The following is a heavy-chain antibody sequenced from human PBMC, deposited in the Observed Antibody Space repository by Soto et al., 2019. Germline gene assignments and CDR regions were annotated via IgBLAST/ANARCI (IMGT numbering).Heavy chain of an antibody. D-gene: IGHD6-13*01. V-gene: IGHV1-69*01. CDR1: GGTFSSYP. CDR2: IIPIFGTT. J-gene: IGHJ4*02. Sequence: QVQLVQSGAEVKKPGSSVKVSCKASGGTFSSYPLSWVRQAPGHGLEWMGGIIPIFGTTKYAQKFQGRVTIIADESTTTAYMSLSSLTAEDTAVYYCAMIDYRSSSDYWGQGTLVSVSS. CDR3: AMIDYRSSSDY.